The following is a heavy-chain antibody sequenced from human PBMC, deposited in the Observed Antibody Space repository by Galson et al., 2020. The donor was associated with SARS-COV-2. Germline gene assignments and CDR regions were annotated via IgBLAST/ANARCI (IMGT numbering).Heavy chain of an antibody. V-gene: IGHV4-61*01. CDR3: ARDPSTNYFDR. CDR1: GDSVSGISY. Sequence: SKTLSLTCTVFGDSVSGISYWTWIRQHPGQGLGWIGCLYYGGAQSYNPSLKSRVTKSLDMSKNQFSLKLTSVTAADTAVYYCARDPSTNYFDRWGQGSLVTVSS. CDR2: LYYGGAQ. J-gene: IGHJ4*01. D-gene: IGHD1-1*01.